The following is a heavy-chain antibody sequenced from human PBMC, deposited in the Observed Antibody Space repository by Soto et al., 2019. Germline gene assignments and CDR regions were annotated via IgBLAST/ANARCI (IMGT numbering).Heavy chain of an antibody. V-gene: IGHV1-18*04. CDR2: ISGYNGHT. J-gene: IGHJ5*02. Sequence: SYPDSGYNFTNYDLTWVRQAHGEGLEWLGWISGYNGHTNYAQKVQGRGTMTTDTSTSTAYLERRSLRSDDTAFFYCARSPAATGTSVLDPLVQGTRVTGS. D-gene: IGHD6-13*01. CDR1: GYNFTNYD. CDR3: ARSPAATGTSVLDP.